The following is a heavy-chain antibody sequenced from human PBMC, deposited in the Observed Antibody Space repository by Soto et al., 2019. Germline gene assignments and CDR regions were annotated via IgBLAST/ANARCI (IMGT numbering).Heavy chain of an antibody. CDR1: GGTFSSYA. D-gene: IGHD6-19*01. Sequence: ASVKVSCKASGGTFSSYAISWVRQAPGQGLEWMGGIIPIFRTANYAQKFQGRVTITADKPTSTAYMELSSLRSEDTAVYYCARDVAVAGRAGCDYRGQGTLVTVSS. V-gene: IGHV1-69*06. CDR2: IIPIFRTA. CDR3: ARDVAVAGRAGCDY. J-gene: IGHJ4*02.